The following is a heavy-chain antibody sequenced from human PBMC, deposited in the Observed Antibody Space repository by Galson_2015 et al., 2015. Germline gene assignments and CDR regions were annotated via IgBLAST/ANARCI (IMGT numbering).Heavy chain of an antibody. CDR2: NSGSGGRT. V-gene: IGHV3-23*01. CDR3: AKDRGYSGYGYSGMEV. Sequence: SLRLSCAASGFTFNSYAMNWVRQAPGKGLEWVSGNSGSGGRTYYADSVKGRFTISRDISKNTLYLQMNSLRAEDTAVYYCAKDRGYSGYGYSGMEVWGQGTTVTVSS. J-gene: IGHJ6*02. D-gene: IGHD5-12*01. CDR1: GFTFNSYA.